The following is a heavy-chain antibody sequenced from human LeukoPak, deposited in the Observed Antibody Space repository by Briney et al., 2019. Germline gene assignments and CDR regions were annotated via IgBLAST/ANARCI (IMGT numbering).Heavy chain of an antibody. CDR2: ITTSSDDT. V-gene: IGHV3-48*03. CDR1: GFTFSSHD. CDR3: VRDMTARSWHAFDS. Sequence: GGSPRLSCAASGFTFSSHDMDWVRQAPGKGLEWISHITTSSDDTHYADSVKGRFIISRDNVKDSLYLQMNSLRAEDTAVYYCVRDMTARSWHAFDSWGRGTLVTVSS. D-gene: IGHD6-13*01. J-gene: IGHJ4*02.